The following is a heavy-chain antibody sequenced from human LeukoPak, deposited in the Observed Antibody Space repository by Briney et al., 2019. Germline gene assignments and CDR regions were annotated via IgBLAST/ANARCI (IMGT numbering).Heavy chain of an antibody. CDR3: ARDRVVVVPAARTGWFDP. V-gene: IGHV1-69*10. J-gene: IGHJ5*02. Sequence: SVKVSCKASGGTFSSYTISWVRQAPGQGLEWMGGIIPILGIANYAQKFQGRVTITADKSTSTAYMELSSLRYEDTAVYYCARDRVVVVPAARTGWFDPWGQGTLVTVSS. D-gene: IGHD2-2*01. CDR2: IIPILGIA. CDR1: GGTFSSYT.